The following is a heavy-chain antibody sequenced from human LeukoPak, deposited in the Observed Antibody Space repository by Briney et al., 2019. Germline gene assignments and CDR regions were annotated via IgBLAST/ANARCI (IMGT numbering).Heavy chain of an antibody. CDR2: IYYSGNA. Sequence: SETLSLTCAVSGGSISSGGYYWSWIRQHPGKGLEWIGYIYYSGNAYYNPSLKSRVTISVDTSKNQFSLKLSSVTAADTAVYYCARAGYDSSGYSTYYFDYWGQGTLVTVSS. CDR1: GGSISSGGYY. D-gene: IGHD3-22*01. CDR3: ARAGYDSSGYSTYYFDY. V-gene: IGHV4-31*11. J-gene: IGHJ4*02.